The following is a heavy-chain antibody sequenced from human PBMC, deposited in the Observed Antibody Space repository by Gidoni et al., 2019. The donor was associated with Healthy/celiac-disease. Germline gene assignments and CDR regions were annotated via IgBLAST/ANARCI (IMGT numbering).Heavy chain of an antibody. CDR1: GFTFSSDA. D-gene: IGHD2-15*01. V-gene: IGHV3-23*01. CDR3: AKGHTRYCSGGSCFFDP. CDR2: ISGSGGST. Sequence: EVQLLESGGGLVQPGGSLRLSCAASGFTFSSDAMSWVRQAPGKGLEWVSDISGSGGSTYYADSVKGRFTISRDNSKNTLYLQMNSLRAEDTAVYYCAKGHTRYCSGGSCFFDPWGQGTLVTVSS. J-gene: IGHJ5*02.